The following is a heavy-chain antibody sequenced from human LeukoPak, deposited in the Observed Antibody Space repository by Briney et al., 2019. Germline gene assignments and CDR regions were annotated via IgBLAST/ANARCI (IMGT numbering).Heavy chain of an antibody. V-gene: IGHV3-9*01. CDR2: ITWNSGSI. Sequence: GGSLRLSCAASGFTFDDYTMHWVRQAPGKGLEWVSGITWNSGSIGYADSVRGRFTISRDNAKNSLYLEMNSLRAEDTALYYCAKEDHFASWGQGALVTVSS. CDR3: AKEDHFAS. CDR1: GFTFDDYT. J-gene: IGHJ4*02.